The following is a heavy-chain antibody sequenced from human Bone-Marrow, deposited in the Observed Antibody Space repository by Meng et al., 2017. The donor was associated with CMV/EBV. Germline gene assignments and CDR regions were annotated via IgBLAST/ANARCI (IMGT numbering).Heavy chain of an antibody. Sequence: GESLKISCAASGFTFDDYTMHWVRQAPGKGLECVSLISWDGGSTYYADSVKGRFTISRDNSKNSLYLQMNSLRTEDTALYYCARSYDSSGWGWFDPWGQGTLVTVSS. CDR3: ARSYDSSGWGWFDP. CDR2: ISWDGGST. D-gene: IGHD3-22*01. J-gene: IGHJ5*02. V-gene: IGHV3-43*01. CDR1: GFTFDDYT.